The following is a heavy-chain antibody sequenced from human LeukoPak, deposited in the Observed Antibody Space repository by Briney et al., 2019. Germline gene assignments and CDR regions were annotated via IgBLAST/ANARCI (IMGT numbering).Heavy chain of an antibody. Sequence: PSETLSLTCTVSGGSISSSSYYWGWIRQPPGKGLEWIGSIYYSGSTYYNPSLKSRVTISVDTSKNQFSLKLSSVTAADTAVYYCARGRGYSYGAYYYGMDVWGQGTTVTVSS. CDR3: ARGRGYSYGAYYYGMDV. J-gene: IGHJ6*02. CDR2: IYYSGST. D-gene: IGHD5-18*01. CDR1: GGSISSSSYY. V-gene: IGHV4-39*07.